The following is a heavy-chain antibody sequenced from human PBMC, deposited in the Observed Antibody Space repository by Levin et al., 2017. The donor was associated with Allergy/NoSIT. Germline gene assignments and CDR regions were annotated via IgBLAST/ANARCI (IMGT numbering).Heavy chain of an antibody. D-gene: IGHD6-13*01. V-gene: IGHV3-23*01. CDR1: GFTFSSYA. J-gene: IGHJ5*02. CDR2: ISGSGGST. CDR3: PKVRDPAASITWFDP. Sequence: LSLTCAASGFTFSSYAMSWVRQAPGKGLEWVSAISGSGGSTYYADSVKGRFTISRDNSKNTRYLQMNSMRAEDTAVNYCPKVRDPAASITWFDPWGQGTLVTVSS.